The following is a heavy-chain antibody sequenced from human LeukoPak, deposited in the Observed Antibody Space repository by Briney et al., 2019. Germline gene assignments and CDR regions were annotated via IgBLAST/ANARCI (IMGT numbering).Heavy chain of an antibody. J-gene: IGHJ4*02. CDR2: IYYTGST. V-gene: IGHV4-61*01. D-gene: IGHD2-2*01. CDR1: GGSVTSGTYF. CDR3: ARDRVPGRY. Sequence: SGPTLVKPSETLSLTCTVSGGSVTSGTYFWSWIRQPPGKGLEWIGSIYYTGSTDYDPSLKSRVTISADMSKNQFSLKLTSVTAADTAVYYCARDRVPGRYWGQGTLVTVSS.